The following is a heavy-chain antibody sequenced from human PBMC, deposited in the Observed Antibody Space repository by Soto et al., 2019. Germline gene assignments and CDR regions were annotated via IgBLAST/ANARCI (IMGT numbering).Heavy chain of an antibody. CDR1: GYRFTTSW. CDR2: IHPADSDT. CDR3: ARGSSGRSAADYFDP. V-gene: IGHV5-51*01. D-gene: IGHD6-25*01. Sequence: GESLKISCKGSGYRFTTSWIAWVRQMPGKGLEWMGIIHPADSDTTYRPSFQGQVTISADMSISTAYLRWRSLKASDTDIYYCARGSSGRSAADYFDPWGQGTLVTSPQ. J-gene: IGHJ5*02.